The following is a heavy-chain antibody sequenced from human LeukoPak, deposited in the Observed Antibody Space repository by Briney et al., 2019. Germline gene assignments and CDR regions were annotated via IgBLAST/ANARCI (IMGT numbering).Heavy chain of an antibody. D-gene: IGHD3-16*02. CDR3: TREGVYAPDPSSYHRDAFDI. J-gene: IGHJ3*02. Sequence: GASVKVSCKASGGSFSSYVITWVRQAPGQGLEWMGRNIPVLGVSNFAQKFEGRVTITADKSTNTAHMELRRLESGDTAVYYCTREGVYAPDPSSYHRDAFDIWGQGTVVIVSS. V-gene: IGHV1-69*04. CDR1: GGSFSSYV. CDR2: NIPVLGVS.